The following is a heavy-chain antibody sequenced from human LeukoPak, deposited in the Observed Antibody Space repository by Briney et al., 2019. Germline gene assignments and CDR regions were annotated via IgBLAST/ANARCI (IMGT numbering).Heavy chain of an antibody. CDR1: GLTFSSHS. CDR2: IRSSSRTT. Sequence: GGSLRLSCAASGLTFSSHSMNWVRQAPGKGLEWVSHIRSSSRTTYYADSVKGRFTISRDDAKNSLYLQMNSLRAEDTAVYYCAKGKGDYWGQGTLVTVSS. V-gene: IGHV3-48*01. J-gene: IGHJ4*02. CDR3: AKGKGDY.